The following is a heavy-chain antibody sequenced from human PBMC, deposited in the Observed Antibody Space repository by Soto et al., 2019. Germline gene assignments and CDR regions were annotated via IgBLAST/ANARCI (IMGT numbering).Heavy chain of an antibody. CDR1: GYTFTGYY. CDR2: INPNSGGT. V-gene: IGHV1-2*02. Sequence: ASVKVSCKASGYTFTGYYMHWVRQAPGQGLEWMGWINPNSGGTNYAQKFQGRVTMTRDTSISTAYMELSRLRSDDTAVYYCARVRPFTIFGVVIEWYYGREVWGHGTTVNVSS. J-gene: IGHJ6*02. D-gene: IGHD3-3*01. CDR3: ARVRPFTIFGVVIEWYYGREV.